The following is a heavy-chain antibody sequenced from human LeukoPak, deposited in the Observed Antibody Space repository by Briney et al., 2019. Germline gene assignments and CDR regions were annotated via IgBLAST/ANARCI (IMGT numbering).Heavy chain of an antibody. V-gene: IGHV1-46*01. Sequence: GASVKVSCKASGYTFTSYYMRWVRQAPGQGLEWMGIINPSGGSTSYAQKFQGRVTMTRDTSTSTVYMELSSLRSEDMAVYYCARARKGVGVSTGLFDYWGQGTLVTVSS. J-gene: IGHJ4*02. D-gene: IGHD2/OR15-2a*01. CDR3: ARARKGVGVSTGLFDY. CDR1: GYTFTSYY. CDR2: INPSGGST.